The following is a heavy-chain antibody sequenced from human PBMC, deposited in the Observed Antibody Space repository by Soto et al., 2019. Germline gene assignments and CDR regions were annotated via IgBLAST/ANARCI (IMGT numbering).Heavy chain of an antibody. CDR2: ISYDGSNK. V-gene: IGHV3-30*18. J-gene: IGHJ4*02. CDR3: AKNRATIFGVVIV. D-gene: IGHD3-3*01. CDR1: GFTFSSYG. Sequence: QVPLVESGGGVVQPGRSLRLSCAASGFTFSSYGMHWVRQAPGKGLEWVAVISYDGSNKYYADSVKGRFTISRDNSKNTLYLQMNSLRAEDTAVYYCAKNRATIFGVVIVWGQGTLVTVSS.